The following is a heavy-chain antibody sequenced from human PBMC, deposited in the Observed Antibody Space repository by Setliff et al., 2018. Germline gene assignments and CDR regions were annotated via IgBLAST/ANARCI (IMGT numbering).Heavy chain of an antibody. V-gene: IGHV4-39*07. Sequence: PSETLSLTCTVSGGSISSGVYYWAWIRQPPGKGLEWIGRIYYRGDTYYNPSLKSRVTMSVDTSKNQFSLQLSSVTAADTAVYYCARDRTYYGSGTYTRWLDYWGQGTLVTVSS. J-gene: IGHJ4*02. CDR2: IYYRGDT. D-gene: IGHD3-10*01. CDR1: GGSISSGVYY. CDR3: ARDRTYYGSGTYTRWLDY.